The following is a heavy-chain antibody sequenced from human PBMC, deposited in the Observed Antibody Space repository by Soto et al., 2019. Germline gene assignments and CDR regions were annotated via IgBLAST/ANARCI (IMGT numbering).Heavy chain of an antibody. D-gene: IGHD5-18*01. CDR2: IYYSGST. CDR1: GGSISSYY. J-gene: IGHJ4*02. V-gene: IGHV4-59*01. Sequence: SETLSLTCTVSGGSISSYYWSWIRQPPGKGLEWIGYIYYSGSTNYNPSLKSRVTISVDTSKNQFSLKLSSVTAADTAVYYCARDSGIQLWPYYIDYWGQGTLVTVSS. CDR3: ARDSGIQLWPYYIDY.